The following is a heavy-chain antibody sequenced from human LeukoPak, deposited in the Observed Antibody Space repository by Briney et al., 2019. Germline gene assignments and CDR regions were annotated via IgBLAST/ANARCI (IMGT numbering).Heavy chain of an antibody. D-gene: IGHD6-6*01. V-gene: IGHV4-59*01. CDR3: ARGYSSSHRWFDP. J-gene: IGHJ5*02. CDR1: GGSISSYY. Sequence: PSETLSLTCTVSGGSISSYYWSWIRQPPGKGLEWIGNIYYSGSTNYNPSLKSRVTISVDTSKNQFSLKLSSVTAADTAVYYCARGYSSSHRWFDPWGQGTLVTVSS. CDR2: IYYSGST.